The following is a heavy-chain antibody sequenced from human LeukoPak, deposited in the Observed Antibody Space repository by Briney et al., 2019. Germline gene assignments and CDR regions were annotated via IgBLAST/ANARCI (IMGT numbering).Heavy chain of an antibody. J-gene: IGHJ6*04. V-gene: IGHV1-69*17. CDR1: GGTFSSYA. D-gene: IGHD2-2*01. Sequence: SVKVSCKASGGTFSSYAISWVRQAPGQGLEWMGRIIPIFGIANYAQKFQGRVTITADKSTSTAYMELSSLRSEDTAVYYCARDPAGLVVPAADYGMDVWGKGTTVTVSS. CDR2: IIPIFGIA. CDR3: ARDPAGLVVPAADYGMDV.